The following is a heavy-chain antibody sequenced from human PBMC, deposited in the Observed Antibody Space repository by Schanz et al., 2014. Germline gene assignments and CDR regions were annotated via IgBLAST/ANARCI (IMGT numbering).Heavy chain of an antibody. CDR1: GFTFADYY. D-gene: IGHD6-13*01. J-gene: IGHJ6*02. Sequence: QVQLLESGGGLFKPGGSLRLSCAGSGFTFADYYMTWVRQAPGKGLEWVAVISYDGSHKDYADSVKGRFTISRDNSKNTLYLQMNSLRAEDTAVYYCARDRQQLVGRIGYYYGMDVWGQGTTVTVSS. CDR3: ARDRQQLVGRIGYYYGMDV. CDR2: ISYDGSHK. V-gene: IGHV3-30*03.